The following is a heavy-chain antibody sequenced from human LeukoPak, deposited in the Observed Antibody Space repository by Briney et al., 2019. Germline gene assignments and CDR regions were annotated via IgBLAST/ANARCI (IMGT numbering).Heavy chain of an antibody. D-gene: IGHD6-13*01. CDR1: GYTFTSYG. Sequence: ASVKVSCKASGYTFTSYGFSWVRQALGQGLEWMGWISTYNGNTNYAQNLQGRVTMTTDTSTSTAYMELRSLRSDDTAVYYCARDLAGGFAYWGQGTLVTVSS. CDR3: ARDLAGGFAY. J-gene: IGHJ4*02. CDR2: ISTYNGNT. V-gene: IGHV1-18*01.